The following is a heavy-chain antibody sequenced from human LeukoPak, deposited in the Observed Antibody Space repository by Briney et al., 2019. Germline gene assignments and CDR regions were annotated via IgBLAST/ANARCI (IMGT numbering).Heavy chain of an antibody. CDR3: ARRSFNIVGATANRDLDY. J-gene: IGHJ4*02. D-gene: IGHD1-26*01. V-gene: IGHV3-11*04. CDR2: ISSSGSTI. Sequence: GGSLRLSCAASGFTFSDYYMSWIRQAPGKGLEWVSYISSSGSTIYYADSVKGRFTISRDNSKNTLYLQMNSLRAEDTAVYYCARRSFNIVGATANRDLDYWGQGTLVTVSS. CDR1: GFTFSDYY.